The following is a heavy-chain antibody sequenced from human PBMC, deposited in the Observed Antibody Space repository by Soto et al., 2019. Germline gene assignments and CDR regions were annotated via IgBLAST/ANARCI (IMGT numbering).Heavy chain of an antibody. CDR1: GFTFSNAW. Sequence: EVQLVESGGGLVKPGGSLTLSCADSGFTFSNAWMNWVRQAPGKGLEWVGRIKSKTDGGTTDYAAPVKGRFTISRDDSKNTLYLQMNSLKIGDTAVYYCTTGATYYDSRGYPHLGYFQHWGQGTLVTVSS. D-gene: IGHD3-22*01. CDR3: TTGATYYDSRGYPHLGYFQH. CDR2: IKSKTDGGTT. J-gene: IGHJ1*01. V-gene: IGHV3-15*07.